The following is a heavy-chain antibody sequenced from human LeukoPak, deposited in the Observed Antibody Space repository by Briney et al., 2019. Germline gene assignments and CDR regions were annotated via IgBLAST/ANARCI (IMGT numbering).Heavy chain of an antibody. D-gene: IGHD3-22*01. V-gene: IGHV4-59*01. J-gene: IGHJ4*02. Sequence: PSETLSLTCAVSGGPIIASYWSWIRQPPGKGLEWIGYTHYSGTGNYNPSLKSRVTISIGTSKNRFSLRLTSVTAADTAAYYCARVRFYDTTGYSTSYYLDYWGQGALVTVSS. CDR2: THYSGTG. CDR1: GGPIIASY. CDR3: ARVRFYDTTGYSTSYYLDY.